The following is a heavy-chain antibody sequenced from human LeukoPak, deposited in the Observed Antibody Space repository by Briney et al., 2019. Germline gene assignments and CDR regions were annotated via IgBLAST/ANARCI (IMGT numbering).Heavy chain of an antibody. J-gene: IGHJ4*02. CDR3: ARHLNNCGDDCYIFDY. Sequence: SETLSLTCAVSGGSISSYYWSWIRQPAGKGLEWIGRIYTSGSTNYNPSLKSRVTMSVDTSKNQFSLRVSSVTAADTAVYYCARHLNNCGDDCYIFDYWGQGTLVTVSS. D-gene: IGHD2-21*01. V-gene: IGHV4-4*07. CDR1: GGSISSYY. CDR2: IYTSGST.